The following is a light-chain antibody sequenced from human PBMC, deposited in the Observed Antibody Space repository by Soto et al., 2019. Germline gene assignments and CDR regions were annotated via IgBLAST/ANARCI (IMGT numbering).Light chain of an antibody. CDR2: YVS. Sequence: QSALTQPASVSGSPGQSITISGTGTSSDVGGYNYVSWYQQHPGKAPKLMIYYVSNRPSGVSNRVSGSKSGNTASLTISRLQAEYEADFSCTSCTSSSTIDYVLGTGTKLTLL. J-gene: IGLJ1*01. V-gene: IGLV2-14*01. CDR1: SSDVGGYNY. CDR3: TSCTSSSTIDYV.